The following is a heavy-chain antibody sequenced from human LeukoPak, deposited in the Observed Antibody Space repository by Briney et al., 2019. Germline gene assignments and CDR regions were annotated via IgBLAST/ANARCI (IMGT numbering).Heavy chain of an antibody. Sequence: PGGSLRLSCAASRFTFTTYAMSWVRQAPGRGLEWVSSISSSSSYIYYADSVKGRFTISRDNAKNSLYLQMNSLRAEDTAVYYCACAPGDWFPDYWGQGTLVTVSS. J-gene: IGHJ4*02. D-gene: IGHD3/OR15-3a*01. CDR2: ISSSSSYI. CDR3: ACAPGDWFPDY. V-gene: IGHV3-21*04. CDR1: RFTFTTYA.